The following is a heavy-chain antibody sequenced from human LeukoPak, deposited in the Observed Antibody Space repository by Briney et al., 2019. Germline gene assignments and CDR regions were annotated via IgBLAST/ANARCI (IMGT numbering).Heavy chain of an antibody. CDR2: ISYDGSNK. D-gene: IGHD2-15*01. Sequence: GGSLRLSCAASGFTFSSYAMHWVGQAPGKGLEWVAVISYDGSNKYYADSVKGRFSISRDNAKNLVYLQMNSLRAEDTAVYHCARFGYVAAVDVWGQGTPVTVSS. V-gene: IGHV3-30*07. CDR1: GFTFSSYA. J-gene: IGHJ4*02. CDR3: ARFGYVAAVDV.